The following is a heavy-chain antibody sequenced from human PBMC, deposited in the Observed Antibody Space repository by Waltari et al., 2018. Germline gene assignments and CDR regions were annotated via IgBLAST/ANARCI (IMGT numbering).Heavy chain of an antibody. V-gene: IGHV6-1*01. J-gene: IGHJ6*04. CDR1: GDSVPSNSAA. D-gene: IGHD2-2*01. Sequence: QVQLQQSGPGLVKPSQTPSLTCALPGDSVPSNSAAWNWISELPSRRLEWLGRTYYGSKWYNDYAVSVKSRITINPGTSKNQFALQLNSVTPEDTAVYYCARDRYCSSASCSMDVWGKGTTVTISS. CDR2: TYYGSKWYN. CDR3: ARDRYCSSASCSMDV.